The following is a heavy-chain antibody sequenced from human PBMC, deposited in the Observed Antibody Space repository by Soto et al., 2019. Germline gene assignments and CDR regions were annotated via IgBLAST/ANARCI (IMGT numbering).Heavy chain of an antibody. J-gene: IGHJ4*02. D-gene: IGHD3-3*01. V-gene: IGHV1-3*01. CDR3: ARVPGVAKGDY. CDR1: GYTFTSYA. CDR2: INAGNGNT. Sequence: RASVKVSCKASGYTFTSYAIHWVRQAPGQRREWMGWINAGNGNTKYSQKVQGRVPITRHTSASTAYMELSSLRSQDTAVYYCARVPGVAKGDYWGQGTLVTVSS.